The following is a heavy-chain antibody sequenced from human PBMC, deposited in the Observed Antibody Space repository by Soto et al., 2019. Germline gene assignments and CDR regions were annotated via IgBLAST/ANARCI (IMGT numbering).Heavy chain of an antibody. D-gene: IGHD4-17*01. CDR3: ASSDDYVGNYYMDV. V-gene: IGHV4-59*01. CDR2: IYYSGST. CDR1: GGSISSYY. Sequence: SETLSLTCTVSGGSISSYYWSWIRQPPGKGLEWIGYIYYSGSTNYNPSLKSRVTISVDTSKNQFSLKLSSVTAADTAVYYCASSDDYVGNYYMDVWGKGTTVTVSS. J-gene: IGHJ6*03.